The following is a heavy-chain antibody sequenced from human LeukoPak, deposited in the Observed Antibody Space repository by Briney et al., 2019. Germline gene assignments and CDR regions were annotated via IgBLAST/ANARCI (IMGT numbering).Heavy chain of an antibody. CDR1: GYTYTSYA. J-gene: IGHJ4*02. Sequence: AASVKVSCKASGYTYTSYAMNWVRQAPGQGLEWMGWINTNTGNPTYAQGFTGRFVFSLDTSVSTAYLQISSLKAEDTAVYYCARDGVEAVAAFDYWGQGTLVTVSS. V-gene: IGHV7-4-1*02. CDR3: ARDGVEAVAAFDY. CDR2: INTNTGNP. D-gene: IGHD6-19*01.